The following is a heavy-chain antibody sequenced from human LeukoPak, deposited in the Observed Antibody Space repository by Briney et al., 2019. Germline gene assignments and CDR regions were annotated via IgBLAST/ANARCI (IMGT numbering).Heavy chain of an antibody. D-gene: IGHD3-3*01. CDR3: ARGDGYDFWSGYPKIYFDY. V-gene: IGHV1-18*01. Sequence: ASVKVSCKASGYTFTSYGISWVRQAPGQGLEWMGWISAYNGNTNYAQKLQGRVTMTRNTSISTAYMELSSLRSEDTAVYYCARGDGYDFWSGYPKIYFDYWGQGTLVTVSS. CDR2: ISAYNGNT. CDR1: GYTFTSYG. J-gene: IGHJ4*02.